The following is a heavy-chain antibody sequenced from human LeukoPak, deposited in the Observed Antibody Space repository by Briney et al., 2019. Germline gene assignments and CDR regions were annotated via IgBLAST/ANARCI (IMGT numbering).Heavy chain of an antibody. D-gene: IGHD3-10*01. V-gene: IGHV4-39*07. CDR3: ARSVFGESRYYYYYMDV. J-gene: IGHJ6*03. Sequence: SETLSLTCTVSGGSISSSSYYWGWIRQPPGKGLEWIGSIYYSGSTYYNPSLKSRVTISVDTSKNQFSLKLSSVTAADTAVYYCARSVFGESRYYYYYMDVWGKGTTVTVS. CDR1: GGSISSSSYY. CDR2: IYYSGST.